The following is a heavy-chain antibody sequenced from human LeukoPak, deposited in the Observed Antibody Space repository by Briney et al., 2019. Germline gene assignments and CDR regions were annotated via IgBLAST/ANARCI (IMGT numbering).Heavy chain of an antibody. J-gene: IGHJ4*02. CDR1: GYTFTSYY. Sequence: ASVKVSCKASGYTFTSYYMHWVRQAPGQGLEWMGIINPSGGSTSYAQKFQGRVTMTTDTSTSTAYMELRSLRSDDTAVYYCARGGGGSYYVFDYWGQGTLVTVSS. CDR3: ARGGGGSYYVFDY. D-gene: IGHD1-26*01. CDR2: INPSGGST. V-gene: IGHV1-46*01.